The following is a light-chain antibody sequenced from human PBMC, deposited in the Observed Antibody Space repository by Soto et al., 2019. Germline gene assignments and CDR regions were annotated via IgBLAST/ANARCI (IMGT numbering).Light chain of an antibody. CDR1: QSTDTNS. J-gene: IGKJ4*01. CDR2: GAS. V-gene: IGKV3-20*01. CDR3: QQYGTSPLS. Sequence: EIVVKQSTATVSVSPGERASLCCRGSQSTDTNSLAWYQQKPGQAPRLLIYGASSRATGIPDRFSGSGSGTDFTLTISRLEPEDFAVYYCQQYGTSPLSFGGGTKVDNK.